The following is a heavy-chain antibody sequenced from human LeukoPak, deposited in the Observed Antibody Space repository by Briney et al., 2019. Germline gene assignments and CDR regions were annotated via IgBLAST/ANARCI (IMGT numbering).Heavy chain of an antibody. V-gene: IGHV3-49*04. CDR1: GFTFSSYS. CDR2: IRSKAYGGTT. CDR3: TRDFDSSGYYYWFDP. J-gene: IGHJ5*02. D-gene: IGHD3-22*01. Sequence: GGSLRLSCAASGFTFSSYSMNWVRQAPGKGLEWVGFIRSKAYGGTTEYAASVKGRFTISRDDSKSIAYLQMNSLKTEDTAVYYCTRDFDSSGYYYWFDPWGQGTLVTVSS.